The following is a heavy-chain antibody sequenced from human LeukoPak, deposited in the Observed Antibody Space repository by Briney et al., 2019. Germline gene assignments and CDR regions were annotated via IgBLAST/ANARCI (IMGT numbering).Heavy chain of an antibody. CDR2: ISGSGGNT. CDR1: GFTFSNYV. D-gene: IGHD6-13*01. CDR3: AFPGIAAAGRGLGFDY. V-gene: IGHV3-23*01. Sequence: GGSLRLSCAASGFTFSNYVMSWDRQAPGKGLEWVSGISGSGGNTYYADSVKGRFTISRDNSKNTLFLQMNSLRAEDTAVYYCAFPGIAAAGRGLGFDYWGQGTLVTVSS. J-gene: IGHJ4*02.